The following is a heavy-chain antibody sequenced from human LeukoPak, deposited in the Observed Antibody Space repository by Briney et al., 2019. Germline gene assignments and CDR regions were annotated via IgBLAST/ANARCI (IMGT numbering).Heavy chain of an antibody. CDR2: ISYDGSNK. CDR1: GFTFSSYA. D-gene: IGHD2-15*01. CDR3: ARDGGPYAFDI. Sequence: GRSLRLSCAASGFTFSSYAMPWVRQAAGKGLEWVAVISYDGSNKYYADSVKGRFTISRDNSKNTLYLQMNSLRAEDTAVYYCARDGGPYAFDIWGQGTMVTVSS. V-gene: IGHV3-30-3*01. J-gene: IGHJ3*02.